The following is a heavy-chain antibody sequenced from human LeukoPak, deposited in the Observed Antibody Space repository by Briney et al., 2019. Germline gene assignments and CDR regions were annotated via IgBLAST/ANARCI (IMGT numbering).Heavy chain of an antibody. CDR2: IYYSGST. CDR3: ARHGPGYYYGSGSWGYWYFDL. J-gene: IGHJ2*01. CDR1: GYSISSGYY. D-gene: IGHD3-10*01. V-gene: IGHV4-38-2*02. Sequence: KTSETLSLTCTVSGYSISSGYYWGWIRQPPGKGLEWIGYIYYSGSTNYNPSLKSRVTISVDTSKNQFSLKLSSVTAADTAVYYCARHGPGYYYGSGSWGYWYFDLWGRGTLVTVSS.